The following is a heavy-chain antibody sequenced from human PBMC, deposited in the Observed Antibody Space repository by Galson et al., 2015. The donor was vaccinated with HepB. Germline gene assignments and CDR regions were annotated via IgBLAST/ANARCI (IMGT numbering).Heavy chain of an antibody. D-gene: IGHD3-10*01. CDR1: GFTFSNYG. CDR2: VSFDGTNT. Sequence: SLRLSCAASGFTFSNYGMHWVRQAPGKGLEWVAVVSFDGTNTYYTDSVQGRFTISRDNPEKVVYLQVNSLRTEDTAIYYCAREYYDGSGSALDYWGQGTLVTVSS. CDR3: AREYYDGSGSALDY. J-gene: IGHJ4*02. V-gene: IGHV3-33*08.